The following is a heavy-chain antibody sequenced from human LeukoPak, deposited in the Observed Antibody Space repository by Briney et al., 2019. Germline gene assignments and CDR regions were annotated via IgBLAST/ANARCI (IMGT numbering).Heavy chain of an antibody. V-gene: IGHV4-34*01. CDR1: GGSFSGYY. CDR2: TNHSGST. CDR3: ARSPGYSSSWLNAFDI. D-gene: IGHD6-13*01. J-gene: IGHJ3*02. Sequence: PSETLSLTCAVYGGSFSGYYWSWIRQPPGKGLEWIGETNHSGSTNYNPSLKSRVTISVDTSKNQFSLKLSSVTAADTAVYYCARSPGYSSSWLNAFDIWGQGTMVTVSS.